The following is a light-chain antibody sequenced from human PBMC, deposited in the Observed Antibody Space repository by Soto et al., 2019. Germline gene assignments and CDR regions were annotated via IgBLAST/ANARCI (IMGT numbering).Light chain of an antibody. V-gene: IGLV2-8*01. CDR3: CSHAGSTTV. CDR1: SSDVGGYNH. J-gene: IGLJ1*01. CDR2: DVS. Sequence: QSALTQPPSASGSPGQSVTISCTGTSSDVGGYNHVSWLQQHPGRAPKFLIYDVSKRPSGVPDRFSGSKSGNTAYLTVSGLQAEDEAHYYCCSHAGSTTVFGGGTKLTVL.